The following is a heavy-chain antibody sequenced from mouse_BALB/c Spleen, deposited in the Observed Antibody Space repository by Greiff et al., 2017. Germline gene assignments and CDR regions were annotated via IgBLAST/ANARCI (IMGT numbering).Heavy chain of an antibody. CDR3: ARGGLRGAMDD. D-gene: IGHD2-2*01. V-gene: IGHV5-6*02. J-gene: IGHJ4*01. CDR2: ISSGGSYT. Sequence: EVKLVESGGDLVKPGGSLKLSCAASGFTFSSYGMSWVRQTPDKRLEWVATISSGGSYTYYPDSVKGRFTISRDNAKNTLYLQMSSLKSEDTAMYYCARGGLRGAMDDWGQGTSVTVSS. CDR1: GFTFSSYG.